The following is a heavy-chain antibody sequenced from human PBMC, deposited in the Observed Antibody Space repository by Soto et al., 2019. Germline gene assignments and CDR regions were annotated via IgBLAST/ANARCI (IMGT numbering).Heavy chain of an antibody. CDR1: GGSFRGYY. Sequence: SETLSLTCAVYGGSFRGYYWPWIRQPPGTGLEWIGSIYYSGSTNYNSSLKSRVTISVDTSKSQFSLRLASVTAADTALYYCARNTSIFFDLWGRGTLVTVSS. V-gene: IGHV4-34*01. CDR3: ARNTSIFFDL. CDR2: IYYSGST. J-gene: IGHJ4*02.